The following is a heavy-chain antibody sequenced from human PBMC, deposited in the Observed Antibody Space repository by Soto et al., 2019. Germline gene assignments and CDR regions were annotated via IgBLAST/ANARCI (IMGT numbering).Heavy chain of an antibody. CDR2: INPNSGGT. J-gene: IGHJ3*02. V-gene: IGHV1-2*04. CDR1: GYTFTGYY. Sequence: ASVKVSCKASGYTFTGYYMHWVRQAPGQGLEWMGWINPNSGGTNYAQKFQGWVTMTRDTSISTAYMELSRLRSDDTAVYYCAREGYYYGSGSYSPPEAAFDIWGQGTMVTVSS. CDR3: AREGYYYGSGSYSPPEAAFDI. D-gene: IGHD3-10*01.